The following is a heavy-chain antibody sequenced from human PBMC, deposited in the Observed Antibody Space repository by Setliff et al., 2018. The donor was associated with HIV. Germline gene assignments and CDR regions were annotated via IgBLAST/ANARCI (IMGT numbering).Heavy chain of an antibody. CDR1: GGSASNSRYY. V-gene: IGHV4-39*01. CDR3: ARGQGCGGGCHYAFEM. CDR2: IHYNERT. Sequence: SETLSLTCTVSGGSASNSRYYWAWIRQPPGKGLEYIGSIHYNERTYYNPSLKSRVAISIDTSKNQFSLNLTSVTAADTAVYYCARGQGCGGGCHYAFEMWGQGTMVTVSS. J-gene: IGHJ3*02. D-gene: IGHD2-21*02.